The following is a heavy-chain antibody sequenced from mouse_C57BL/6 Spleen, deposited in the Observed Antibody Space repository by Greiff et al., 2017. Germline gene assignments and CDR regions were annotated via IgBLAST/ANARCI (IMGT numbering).Heavy chain of an antibody. Sequence: VQLQQSGAELVKPGASVTLSCTASGFNIKDYYMHWVKQRTEQGLEWIGRIDPEDGETKYAPKFQGKATITADTSSNTAYLQLSSLTSEDTAVYYCARDYYGSRKGDYWYFDVWGTGTTVTVSS. J-gene: IGHJ1*03. CDR1: GFNIKDYY. CDR2: IDPEDGET. V-gene: IGHV14-2*01. D-gene: IGHD1-1*01. CDR3: ARDYYGSRKGDYWYFDV.